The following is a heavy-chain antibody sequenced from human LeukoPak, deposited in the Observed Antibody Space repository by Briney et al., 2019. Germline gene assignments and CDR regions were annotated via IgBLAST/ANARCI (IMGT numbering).Heavy chain of an antibody. J-gene: IGHJ4*02. D-gene: IGHD3-22*01. CDR2: IYTSGST. Sequence: SETLPLTCTVSGGSISSYYWSWIRQPPGKGLEWIGYIYTSGSTNYNPSLKSRVTISVDTSKNQFSLKLSSVTAADTAVYYCARRTSSGYYYFDYWGQGTLVTVSS. CDR3: ARRTSSGYYYFDY. CDR1: GGSISSYY. V-gene: IGHV4-4*09.